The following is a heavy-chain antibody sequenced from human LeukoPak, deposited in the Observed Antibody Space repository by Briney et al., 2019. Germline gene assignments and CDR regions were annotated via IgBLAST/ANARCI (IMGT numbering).Heavy chain of an antibody. Sequence: GGSLRLSCAASEFTFSSYSMNWVRQAPGKGLEWVSSISSSSSYIYYADSVKGRFTISRDNAKNSLYLQMNSLRAEDTAVYYCARSICGGDCYYTIDYWGQGTLVTVSS. V-gene: IGHV3-21*01. CDR2: ISSSSSYI. CDR1: EFTFSSYS. D-gene: IGHD2-21*02. CDR3: ARSICGGDCYYTIDY. J-gene: IGHJ4*02.